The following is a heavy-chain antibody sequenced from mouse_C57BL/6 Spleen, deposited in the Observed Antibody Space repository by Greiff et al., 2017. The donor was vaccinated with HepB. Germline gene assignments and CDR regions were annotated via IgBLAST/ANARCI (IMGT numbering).Heavy chain of an antibody. CDR2: INPSNGGT. CDR3: ARGGGVYYDYDRGLAY. J-gene: IGHJ3*01. Sequence: VQLQQPGTELVKPGASVKLSCKASGYTFTSYWMHWVKQRPGQGLEWIGNINPSNGGTNYNEKFKSKATLTVDKSSSTAYMQLSSLTAEDSAVYYCARGGGVYYDYDRGLAYWGQGTLVTVSA. V-gene: IGHV1-53*01. CDR1: GYTFTSYW. D-gene: IGHD2-4*01.